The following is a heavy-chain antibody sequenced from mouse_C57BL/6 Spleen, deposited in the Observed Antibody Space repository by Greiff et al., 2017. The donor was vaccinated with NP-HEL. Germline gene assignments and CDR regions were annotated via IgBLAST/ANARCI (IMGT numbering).Heavy chain of an antibody. CDR3: ARALYYESGVDY. CDR2: IHPNSGST. V-gene: IGHV1-64*01. Sequence: QVQLQQPGAELVKPGASVKLSCKASGYTFTSYWMHWVKQRPGQGLEWIGMIHPNSGSTNYNEKFKSKATLTVDKSSSTAYLQLSSLTSEDSAVYYCARALYYESGVDYWGQGTTLTVSS. J-gene: IGHJ2*01. D-gene: IGHD2-4*01. CDR1: GYTFTSYW.